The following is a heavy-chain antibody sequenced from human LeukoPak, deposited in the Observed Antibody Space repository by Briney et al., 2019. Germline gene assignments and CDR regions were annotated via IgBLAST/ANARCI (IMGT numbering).Heavy chain of an antibody. J-gene: IGHJ4*02. D-gene: IGHD3-9*01. V-gene: IGHV4-34*01. CDR2: INHSGST. CDR1: GGSFSGYY. Sequence: SETLSLTCAVYGGSFSGYYWSWIRQPPGKGLEWIGEINHSGSTNYNPSLKSRVTISVDTSKNQFSLKLSSVTAADTAVYYCARGHYDILTGYYIDYWGQGTLVTVSS. CDR3: ARGHYDILTGYYIDY.